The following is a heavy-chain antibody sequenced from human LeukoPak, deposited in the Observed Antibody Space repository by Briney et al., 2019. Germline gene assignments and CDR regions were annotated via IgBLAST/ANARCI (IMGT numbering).Heavy chain of an antibody. CDR2: TSGSGGST. D-gene: IGHD2-15*01. J-gene: IGHJ4*02. V-gene: IGHV3-23*01. Sequence: GGSLRLSCAASGFTFSSYAMSWVRQAPGKGLEWVSGTSGSGGSTYYAGSVKGRFTISRDNSKNTLYLQMTSLRVEDTAVYYCAKNGGSQCYSHLDSWGQGTLVTVSS. CDR3: AKNGGSQCYSHLDS. CDR1: GFTFSSYA.